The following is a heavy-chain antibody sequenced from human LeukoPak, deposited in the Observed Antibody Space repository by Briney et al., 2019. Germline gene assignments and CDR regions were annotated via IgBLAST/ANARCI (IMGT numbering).Heavy chain of an antibody. CDR3: ARAGVDPYDYVWGSYRPYYFDY. D-gene: IGHD3-16*02. J-gene: IGHJ4*02. V-gene: IGHV4-31*03. CDR2: IYYSGST. Sequence: SETLSLTCTVSGGSISSGGYYWSWIRQHPGKGLEWIRYIYYSGSTYYNPSLKSRVTISVDTSKNQFSLKLSSATAADTAVYYCARAGVDPYDYVWGSYRPYYFDYWGQGTLVTVSS. CDR1: GGSISSGGYY.